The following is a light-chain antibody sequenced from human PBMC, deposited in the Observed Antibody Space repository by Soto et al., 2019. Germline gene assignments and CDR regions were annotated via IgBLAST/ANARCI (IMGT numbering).Light chain of an antibody. J-gene: IGKJ1*01. CDR3: QQYVTSPRT. Sequence: EIVLTQSPGTRSLSPGERATLSCRDSQSVSSSYLAWYQQKPGQAPRLLMYATSNRATDIPDRFSGSGSGTDFTLTISRLEPEDFAVYYCQQYVTSPRTFGQGTKVEIK. CDR2: ATS. V-gene: IGKV3-20*01. CDR1: QSVSSSY.